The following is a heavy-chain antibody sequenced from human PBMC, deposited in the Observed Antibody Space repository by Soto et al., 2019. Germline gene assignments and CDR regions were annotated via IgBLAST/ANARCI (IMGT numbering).Heavy chain of an antibody. Sequence: PSETLSLTCTVSGGSISSYYWSWIRQPPGKGLEWIGYIYYSGSTNYNPSLKSRVTISVDTSKNQFSLKLSSVTAADTAVYYCARVPGIAARDYYYYYGMDVWGQGTTVTVSS. J-gene: IGHJ6*02. V-gene: IGHV4-59*01. CDR2: IYYSGST. CDR1: GGSISSYY. CDR3: ARVPGIAARDYYYYYGMDV. D-gene: IGHD6-6*01.